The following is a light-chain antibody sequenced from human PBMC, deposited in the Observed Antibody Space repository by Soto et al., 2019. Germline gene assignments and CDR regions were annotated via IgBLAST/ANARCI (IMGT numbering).Light chain of an antibody. Sequence: EIVLTQSPATLSLSPGERATLSCRASQSVSSSLAWYQQKPGQAPRLLIYDASNRATGIPARFSVSGSGTDFTLTISSLEPEDFAVYYCQQRSNWLFTFGPGTKVDIK. J-gene: IGKJ3*01. V-gene: IGKV3-11*01. CDR1: QSVSSS. CDR3: QQRSNWLFT. CDR2: DAS.